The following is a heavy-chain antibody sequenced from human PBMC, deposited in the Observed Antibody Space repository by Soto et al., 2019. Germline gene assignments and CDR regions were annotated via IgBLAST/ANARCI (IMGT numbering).Heavy chain of an antibody. CDR1: GYTFTGYY. Sequence: ASVTVSCKASGYTFTGYYMHWVRQAPGQGREWMGWINPNSGGTNYAQKFQGRVTMTRDTSISTAYMELSRLRSDDTAVYYCAMTPDSRTGRFDPWGQGTLVTVSS. CDR2: INPNSGGT. V-gene: IGHV1-2*02. D-gene: IGHD6-13*01. CDR3: AMTPDSRTGRFDP. J-gene: IGHJ5*02.